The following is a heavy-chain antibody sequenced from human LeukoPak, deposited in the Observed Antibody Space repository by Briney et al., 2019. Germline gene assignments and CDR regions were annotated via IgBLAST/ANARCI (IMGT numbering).Heavy chain of an antibody. V-gene: IGHV4-59*05. J-gene: IGHJ2*01. Sequence: SETLSLTCTVSGGSISSYYWSWIRQPPGKGLEWIGSIYYSGSTYYNPSLKSRVTISVDTSKNQFSLKLSSVTAADTAVYYCARQSAAPPFYWYFDLWGRGTLVTVSS. CDR1: GGSISSYY. CDR2: IYYSGST. D-gene: IGHD6-13*01. CDR3: ARQSAAPPFYWYFDL.